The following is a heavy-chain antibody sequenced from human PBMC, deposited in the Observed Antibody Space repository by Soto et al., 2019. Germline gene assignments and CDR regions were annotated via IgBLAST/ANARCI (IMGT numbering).Heavy chain of an antibody. CDR3: ARARVIRGVIPSHFGL. CDR2: IIPLYGTV. D-gene: IGHD3-10*01. V-gene: IGHV1-69*06. J-gene: IGHJ4*02. CDR1: GGTFNSYD. Sequence: QAHLAQSGAEVKKPGSSVTVSCKASGGTFNSYDISWVRQAPGLGLDWMGVIIPLYGTVNYAQKFQGRVSITADKSMRTAYMDLNSLRSDDTAAYYCARARVIRGVIPSHFGLWGQGTLVTVSS.